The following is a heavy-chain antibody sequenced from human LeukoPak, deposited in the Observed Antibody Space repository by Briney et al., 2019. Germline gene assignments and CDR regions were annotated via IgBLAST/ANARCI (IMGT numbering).Heavy chain of an antibody. CDR1: GYSITSGYY. CDR2: LSHLGLT. CDR3: ARGGLATVDLFDN. D-gene: IGHD3/OR15-3a*01. V-gene: IGHV4-38-2*02. J-gene: IGHJ4*02. Sequence: SETLSLTCTVSGYSITSGYYWGWIRQTPVKGLEWLGSLSHLGLTYYNPSLKSRVTVSLDTSKNQFSLKVNSVTAKDTAVYYCARGGLATVDLFDNWGRGILVTVSS.